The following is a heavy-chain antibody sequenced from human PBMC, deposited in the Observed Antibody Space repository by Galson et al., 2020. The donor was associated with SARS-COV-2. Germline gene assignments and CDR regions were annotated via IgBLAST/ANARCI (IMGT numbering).Heavy chain of an antibody. J-gene: IGHJ4*02. D-gene: IGHD2-15*01. CDR3: ARFDPVGRGGPYYCDN. CDR2: LNPYTGVT. CDR1: GYNFIDYA. V-gene: IGHV1-2*02. Sequence: GESLKISCKPSGYNFIDYALHWVRQAPGQGLEWLGWLNPYTGVTNYAQNFQGRVTMTSDTSISTAYMELNSLRSDDTAVYYCARFDPVGRGGPYYCDNWGQGTLVTVSS.